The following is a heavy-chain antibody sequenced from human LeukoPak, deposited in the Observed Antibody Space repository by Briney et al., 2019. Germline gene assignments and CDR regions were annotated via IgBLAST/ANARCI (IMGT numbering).Heavy chain of an antibody. CDR3: ARDDGDYGIFDY. CDR2: IYYSGST. D-gene: IGHD4-17*01. J-gene: IGHJ4*02. Sequence: PSETLSLTCTVSGGSISSYYWSWIRQPPGKGLEWIGYIYYSGSTYYNPSLKSRVTISVDTSKNQFSLKLSSVTAADTAVYYCARDDGDYGIFDYWGQGTLVTVSS. V-gene: IGHV4-59*12. CDR1: GGSISSYY.